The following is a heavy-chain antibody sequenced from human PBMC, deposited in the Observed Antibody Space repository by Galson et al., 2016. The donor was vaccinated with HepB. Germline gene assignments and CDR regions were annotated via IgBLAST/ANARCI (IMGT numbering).Heavy chain of an antibody. D-gene: IGHD2-21*02. CDR2: INNDSGYT. CDR1: GYTFTSYA. V-gene: IGHV1-3*04. J-gene: IGHJ4*02. Sequence: SVKVSCKASGYTFTSYAMQWVRRAPGQGLEWMGWINNDSGYTKYSQKFQGRVTITRDTSSRTAYLELSRLTSEDTAVHYCAKGPFEGGDVYWGQGTLVTVSS. CDR3: AKGPFEGGDVY.